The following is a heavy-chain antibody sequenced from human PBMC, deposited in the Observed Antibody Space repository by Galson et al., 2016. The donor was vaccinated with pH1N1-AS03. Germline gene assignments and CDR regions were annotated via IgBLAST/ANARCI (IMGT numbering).Heavy chain of an antibody. CDR3: AKEGSGSVSKFAFDI. Sequence: SLRLSCAASGFIFSNHGMHWVRQAPGKGLEWVAVISSHGKIDYYADSVRCRFTVSRDYSNNTLYLQMDSLRAEEGAVYYCAKEGSGSVSKFAFDIWGQGTIVTVTS. CDR1: GFIFSNHG. D-gene: IGHD3-10*01. CDR2: ISSHGKID. V-gene: IGHV3-30*18. J-gene: IGHJ3*02.